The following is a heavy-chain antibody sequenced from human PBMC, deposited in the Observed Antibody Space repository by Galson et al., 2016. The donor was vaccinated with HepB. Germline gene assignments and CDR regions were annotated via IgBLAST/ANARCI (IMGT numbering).Heavy chain of an antibody. J-gene: IGHJ5*02. Sequence: SETLSLTCAVSGDSISGSHWWSWVRQPPGKGLEWIGEILHSGRTNYNPSLKSRVTMSADTSKNELSLILSSVAAADTAVYDCVSEPSGWMGFARWGQGTLVTVSS. D-gene: IGHD6-19*01. CDR2: ILHSGRT. V-gene: IGHV4-4*02. CDR1: GDSISGSHW. CDR3: VSEPSGWMGFAR.